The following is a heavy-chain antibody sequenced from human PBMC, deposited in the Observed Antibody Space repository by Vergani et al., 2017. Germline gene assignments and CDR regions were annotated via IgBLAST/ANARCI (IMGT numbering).Heavy chain of an antibody. CDR3: ARGITMGRGWLYNWFDP. CDR1: GGPISSYY. Sequence: QVQLQESGPGLVKPSETLSLTCTVSGGPISSYYWSWIRQPPGKGLEWIGYIYYSGSTNYNPSLKSRVTIAVDTSKNQFSLKLSSVTAADTAVYYCARGITMGRGWLYNWFDPWGQGTLVTVSS. V-gene: IGHV4-59*01. CDR2: IYYSGST. J-gene: IGHJ5*02. D-gene: IGHD3-10*01.